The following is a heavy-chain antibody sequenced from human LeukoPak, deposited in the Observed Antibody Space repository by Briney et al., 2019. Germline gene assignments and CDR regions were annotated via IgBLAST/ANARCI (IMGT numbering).Heavy chain of an antibody. CDR1: GYTFTGYY. J-gene: IGHJ3*02. Sequence: ASVKVSCKASGYTFTGYYMHWVRQAPGQGLEWMGWINPNSGGTNYAQKFQGWVTMTRDTSISTAYMALSRLRSDDTAVYYCARGFSLWQQLVQVEHDAFEIWGQGTMVTVSS. CDR3: ARGFSLWQQLVQVEHDAFEI. CDR2: INPNSGGT. V-gene: IGHV1-2*04. D-gene: IGHD6-13*01.